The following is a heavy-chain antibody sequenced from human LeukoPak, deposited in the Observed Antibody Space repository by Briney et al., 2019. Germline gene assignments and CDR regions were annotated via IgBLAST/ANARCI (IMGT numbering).Heavy chain of an antibody. J-gene: IGHJ4*02. Sequence: ASVKVSCKASGYTFTTYVTTWVRQAPGQGLEWMGWISAYNGNTNYAQKLQGRVTMTTDTSTSTAYMELRSLRSDDTAVYYCARDPPPAVAAERVGDYWGQGTLVTVSS. CDR1: GYTFTTYV. CDR3: ARDPPPAVAAERVGDY. D-gene: IGHD6-19*01. CDR2: ISAYNGNT. V-gene: IGHV1-18*01.